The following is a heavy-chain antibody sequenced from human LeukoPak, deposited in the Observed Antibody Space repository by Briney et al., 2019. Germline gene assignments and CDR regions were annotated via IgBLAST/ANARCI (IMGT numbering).Heavy chain of an antibody. J-gene: IGHJ4*02. CDR2: ISSSSSYI. CDR3: ARAILFDYGDYLPPYYFDY. CDR1: GFTFSSYS. Sequence: SGGSLRLSCAASGFTFSSYSMNWVRQAPGKGLEWVSSISSSSSYIYYADSVKGRFTISRDNAKNSLYLQMNSLRAEDTAVYDCARAILFDYGDYLPPYYFDYWGQGTLVTVSS. D-gene: IGHD4-17*01. V-gene: IGHV3-21*01.